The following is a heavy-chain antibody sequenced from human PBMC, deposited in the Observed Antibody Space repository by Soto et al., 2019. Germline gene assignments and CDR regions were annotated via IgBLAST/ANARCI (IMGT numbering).Heavy chain of an antibody. D-gene: IGHD6-19*01. V-gene: IGHV3-30*18. Sequence: QVHLVESGGGVVQPGRSLRLTCAASGFTFRGYGMHWVRQAPGKGLEWVAVISYDGGKKYYEDSVKGRFTVSRDNSKNTLYLQMNSLRPEDTANYYCTKDHDIAVGDPYYFYGMDVWGQGTTVTVSS. CDR1: GFTFRGYG. J-gene: IGHJ6*02. CDR3: TKDHDIAVGDPYYFYGMDV. CDR2: ISYDGGKK.